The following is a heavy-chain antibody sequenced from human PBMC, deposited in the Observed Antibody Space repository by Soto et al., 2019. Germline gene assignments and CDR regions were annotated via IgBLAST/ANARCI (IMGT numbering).Heavy chain of an antibody. D-gene: IGHD6-19*01. CDR2: ISGSGGST. CDR1: GFTFSSYA. CDR3: AKAAFKSGYSSGWYYFDY. V-gene: IGHV3-23*01. J-gene: IGHJ4*02. Sequence: PGGSLRLSCAASGFTFSSYAMSWVRQAPGKGLEWVSAISGSGGSTYYADSVKGRFTISRDNSKNTLYLQMNSLRAEDTAVYYCAKAAFKSGYSSGWYYFDYWGQGTLVTVSS.